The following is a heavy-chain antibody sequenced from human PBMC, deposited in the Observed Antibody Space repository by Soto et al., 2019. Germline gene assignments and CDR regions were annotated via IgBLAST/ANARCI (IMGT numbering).Heavy chain of an antibody. V-gene: IGHV4-30-2*01. Sequence: QVQLQESGSGLVKPSQTLYLTCSVSSGSISSGAYSWTWIRQPPGKGLEWIGHIYASGVTYYNLSLESRVTRSSDKSRNQFSLRLTSVTAADTAVYYCARGGSRDQHYYYGLDVWGQGTTVTVSS. D-gene: IGHD3-10*01. CDR3: ARGGSRDQHYYYGLDV. J-gene: IGHJ6*02. CDR1: SGSISSGAYS. CDR2: IYASGVT.